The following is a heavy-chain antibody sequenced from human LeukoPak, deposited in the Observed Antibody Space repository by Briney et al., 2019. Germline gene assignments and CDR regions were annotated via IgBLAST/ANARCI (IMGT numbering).Heavy chain of an antibody. D-gene: IGHD3-10*01. V-gene: IGHV1-18*01. J-gene: IGHJ6*03. CDR1: GYTFTSYG. CDR3: ARDKICYYGSGSYYNVPYYYYYMDV. Sequence: ASVKVSCKASGYTFTSYGINWVRQAPGQGLEWMGWISAYNGNTNYAQKLQGRVTMTTDTSTSTAYMELRSLRSDDTAVYYCARDKICYYGSGSYYNVPYYYYYMDVWGKGTTVTISS. CDR2: ISAYNGNT.